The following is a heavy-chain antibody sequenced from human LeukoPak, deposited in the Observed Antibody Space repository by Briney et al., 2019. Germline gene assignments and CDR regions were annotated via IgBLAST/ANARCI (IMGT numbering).Heavy chain of an antibody. V-gene: IGHV3-7*01. CDR3: ARDNYYGSGSYPPLDY. Sequence: GGSLRLSCAASGFTFSSYWMSWVRQAPGKGLEWVANIKQDGSEKYYVDSVKGRFTISRDNAKNSLYLQMNSLGGEDTAVYYCARDNYYGSGSYPPLDYWGQGTLVTVSS. CDR1: GFTFSSYW. CDR2: IKQDGSEK. D-gene: IGHD3-10*01. J-gene: IGHJ4*02.